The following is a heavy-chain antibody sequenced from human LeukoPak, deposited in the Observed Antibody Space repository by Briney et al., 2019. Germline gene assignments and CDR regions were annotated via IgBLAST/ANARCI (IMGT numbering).Heavy chain of an antibody. D-gene: IGHD1-20*01. CDR1: GGSISSGGYS. V-gene: IGHV4-30-2*01. Sequence: SETLSLTCAVSGGSISSGGYSWSWIRQPPGKGLEWIGYIYHSGSTYYNPSLKSRVTIPVDRSKNQFSLKLSSVTAADTAVYYCASEGSPRYNWNDGGRGSDPWGQGTLVTVSS. CDR3: ASEGSPRYNWNDGGRGSDP. CDR2: IYHSGST. J-gene: IGHJ5*02.